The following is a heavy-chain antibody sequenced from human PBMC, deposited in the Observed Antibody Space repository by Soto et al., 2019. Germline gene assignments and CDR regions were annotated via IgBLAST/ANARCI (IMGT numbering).Heavy chain of an antibody. Sequence: QVQLVQSGAEVKKPGSSVKVSCKASGGTFSSYAISWVRQAPGQGLEWMGGIIPIFGTANYAQKFQGRVTITADESTSTAYRELSSLRSEDTAVYYCARISSYWYKDYFDYWGQGTLVTVSS. D-gene: IGHD6-13*01. CDR1: GGTFSSYA. J-gene: IGHJ4*02. CDR2: IIPIFGTA. V-gene: IGHV1-69*12. CDR3: ARISSYWYKDYFDY.